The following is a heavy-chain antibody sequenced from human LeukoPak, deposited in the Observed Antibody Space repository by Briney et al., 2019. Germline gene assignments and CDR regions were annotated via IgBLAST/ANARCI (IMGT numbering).Heavy chain of an antibody. D-gene: IGHD6-19*01. V-gene: IGHV4-39*07. J-gene: IGHJ5*02. Sequence: SETLSLTCTVSGGSISSSSYYWGWIRQPPGKGLEWIGSIYYSGSTYYNPSLKSRVTISVDTSKNQFSLKLSSVTAADTAVYYCARDQGAVAGGFRPLTSYNWFDPWGQGTLVTVSS. CDR1: GGSISSSSYY. CDR2: IYYSGST. CDR3: ARDQGAVAGGFRPLTSYNWFDP.